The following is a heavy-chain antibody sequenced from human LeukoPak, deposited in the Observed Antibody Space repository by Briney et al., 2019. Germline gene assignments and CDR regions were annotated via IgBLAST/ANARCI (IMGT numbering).Heavy chain of an antibody. D-gene: IGHD4-11*01. Sequence: PGGSLRLSCVASGFIFSHYGMPWVRQAPGKGLEWVAVIWSDGSNRFYAGSVKGRFTISRDNSQNTVFLQMNSLRAEDTAMYYCARDAQRGFDYSNSLKYWGHGILVTVSS. CDR3: ARDAQRGFDYSNSLKY. J-gene: IGHJ4*01. CDR1: GFIFSHYG. CDR2: IWSDGSNR. V-gene: IGHV3-33*01.